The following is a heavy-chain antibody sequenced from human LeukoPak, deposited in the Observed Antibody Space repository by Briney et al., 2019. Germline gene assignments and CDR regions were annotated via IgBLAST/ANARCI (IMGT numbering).Heavy chain of an antibody. CDR1: GFTFSDYY. D-gene: IGHD3-3*01. V-gene: IGHV3-11*04. CDR2: ISSSGSTI. J-gene: IGHJ5*02. Sequence: GGSLRLSCAASGFTFSDYYMSWIRQAPGKGLEWVSYISSSGSTIYYADSVKGRFTISRDNAKNSLYLQMNSLKAEDTAVYYCGGTGGLLLFLVLPWGRGTLVPVSS. CDR3: GGTGGLLLFLVLP.